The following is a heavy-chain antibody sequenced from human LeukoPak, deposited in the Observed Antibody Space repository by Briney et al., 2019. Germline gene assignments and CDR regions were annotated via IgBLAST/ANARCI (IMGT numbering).Heavy chain of an antibody. J-gene: IGHJ4*02. D-gene: IGHD2-21*02. Sequence: GGSLRLSCVASGFTFSNAWMNRVRQAPGKGLEWVGRIKSKTDGGTTDYAAPEKGRITISRDDSTNTLHLQMNSLKTEDTAVYYCTTSLAGAVTAVYPFDNWGQGTLVTVSS. CDR3: TTSLAGAVTAVYPFDN. CDR1: GFTFSNAW. CDR2: IKSKTDGGTT. V-gene: IGHV3-15*01.